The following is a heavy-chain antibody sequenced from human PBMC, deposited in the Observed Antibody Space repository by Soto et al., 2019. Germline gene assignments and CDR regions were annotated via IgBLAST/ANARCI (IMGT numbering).Heavy chain of an antibody. D-gene: IGHD3-9*01. J-gene: IGHJ4*02. CDR2: IYYSGST. V-gene: IGHV4-59*12. CDR3: ARLFSGYYVILTGYRTDY. Sequence: SETLSLTCTVSGGSISSYYWSWIRQPPGRGLEWIGYIYYSGSTNYNPSLKSRVTISVDTSKDQFSLKLSSVTAADTAVYYCARLFSGYYVILTGYRTDYWGQGTLVTVSS. CDR1: GGSISSYY.